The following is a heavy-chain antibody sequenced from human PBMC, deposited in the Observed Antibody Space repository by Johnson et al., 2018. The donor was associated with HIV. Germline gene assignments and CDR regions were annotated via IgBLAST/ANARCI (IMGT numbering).Heavy chain of an antibody. Sequence: VLLVESGGRVVRPGGSLRLSCAASGFTFEDYGMSWVREAPGKGLEWVSGINWNGGSTGYVDSVKGRFTISRDNAKNSLYLQMNSLRAEDTALYYCARVRTAAGFDAFDIRGQGTMVTVSS. CDR3: ARVRTAAGFDAFDI. V-gene: IGHV3-20*04. D-gene: IGHD6-13*01. CDR2: INWNGGST. J-gene: IGHJ3*02. CDR1: GFTFEDYG.